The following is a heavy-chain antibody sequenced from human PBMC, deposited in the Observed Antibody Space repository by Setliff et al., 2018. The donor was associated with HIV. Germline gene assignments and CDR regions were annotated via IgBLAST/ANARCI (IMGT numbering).Heavy chain of an antibody. V-gene: IGHV1-18*01. CDR3: ARGRITGTINF. CDR1: GYTFISYG. CDR2: ISAYNGNT. J-gene: IGHJ4*02. Sequence: ASVKVSCKASGYTFISYGISWVRQAPGQGLEWMGWISAYNGNTNYAQKFQGRVTITADESTSTAYMELSSLRSEDTAVYYCARGRITGTINFWGQGTLVTVSS. D-gene: IGHD1-7*01.